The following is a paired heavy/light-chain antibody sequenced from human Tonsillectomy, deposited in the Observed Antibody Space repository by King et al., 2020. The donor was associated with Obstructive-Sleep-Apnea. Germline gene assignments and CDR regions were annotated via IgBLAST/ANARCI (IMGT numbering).Light chain of an antibody. Sequence: DIVMTQSPDSLAVSLGERATINCKSSQGILYSSNNKNYLGWYQQKPGQPPKLLIYWASTRESGVPDRFSGSGSGTDFTLTISSLQAEDVAVYYCQQYYDTPITFGQGTRLEIK. CDR2: WAS. V-gene: IGKV4-1*01. J-gene: IGKJ5*01. CDR3: QQYYDTPIT. CDR1: QGILYSSNNKNY.
Heavy chain of an antibody. Sequence: QVQLQESGPGLVKPSKTLSLTCTVSGDSISGYYWTWVRQPPGKGLEWIGYIFYSGSTNYNPSLKSRVTLSVDTSKNQFSLKLRSVTAADTAVYYCARTRGSYSSGYYLGLGWFGPWGQGTLVTVSS. CDR3: ARTRGSYSSGYYLGLGWFGP. CDR2: IFYSGST. V-gene: IGHV4-59*01. D-gene: IGHD6-19*01. J-gene: IGHJ5*02. CDR1: GDSISGYY.